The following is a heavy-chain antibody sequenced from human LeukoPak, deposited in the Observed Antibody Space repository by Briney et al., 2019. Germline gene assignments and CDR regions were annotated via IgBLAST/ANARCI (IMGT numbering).Heavy chain of an antibody. V-gene: IGHV3-23*01. D-gene: IGHD6-19*01. CDR1: GFTFSSYA. J-gene: IGHJ3*02. Sequence: PGGSLRLSCAASGFTFSSYAMSWVRQAPGKGLEWVSAISGSGGSTYYADSVKGRFTISRDNSKNTLYLQMNSLRAEDTAVYYCAKDATAGYSSGWYLFDIWGQGTMVTVSS. CDR2: ISGSGGST. CDR3: AKDATAGYSSGWYLFDI.